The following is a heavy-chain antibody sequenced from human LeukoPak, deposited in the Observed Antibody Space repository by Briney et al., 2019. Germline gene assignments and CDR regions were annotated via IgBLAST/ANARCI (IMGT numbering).Heavy chain of an antibody. D-gene: IGHD3-22*01. V-gene: IGHV3-7*01. J-gene: IGHJ4*02. CDR1: GFTFDDYG. CDR3: ARDSYYDSSGPFW. Sequence: PGGSLRLSCAASGFTFDDYGMSWVRQAPGKGLEWVANIKQDGSEKYYVDSVKGRFTISRDNAKNSLYLQMNSLRAEDTAVYYCARDSYYDSSGPFWWGQGTLVTVSS. CDR2: IKQDGSEK.